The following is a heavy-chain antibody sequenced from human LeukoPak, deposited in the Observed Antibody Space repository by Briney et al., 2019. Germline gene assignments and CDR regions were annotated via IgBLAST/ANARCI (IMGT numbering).Heavy chain of an antibody. CDR2: ISGSGSTT. D-gene: IGHD4-23*01. V-gene: IGHV3-23*01. Sequence: QPGGSLRLSCAASGFTFSNYAMTWVRQAPGEGLEWVSAISGSGSTTYYAASVKGRFTISRDNSKNTLYLQVDSLRAEDTALYYCPKHGRFTGGNSEIDYWGRGSLVTVS. CDR3: PKHGRFTGGNSEIDY. CDR1: GFTFSNYA. J-gene: IGHJ4*02.